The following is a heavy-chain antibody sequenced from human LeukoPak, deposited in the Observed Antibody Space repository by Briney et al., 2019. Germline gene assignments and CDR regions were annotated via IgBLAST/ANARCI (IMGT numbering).Heavy chain of an antibody. J-gene: IGHJ4*02. CDR2: IYPGDSDT. Sequence: GESLKISCRGSGYTFTTHWVGWVRQMPGKGLEWMGLIYPGDSDTRYSPSFQGQVTISADKSINTAYLQWSRLKASDTAMYYCATSSRPYGSGTYSYDYWGQGTLVTVFS. CDR3: ATSSRPYGSGTYSYDY. CDR1: GYTFTTHW. D-gene: IGHD3-10*01. V-gene: IGHV5-51*01.